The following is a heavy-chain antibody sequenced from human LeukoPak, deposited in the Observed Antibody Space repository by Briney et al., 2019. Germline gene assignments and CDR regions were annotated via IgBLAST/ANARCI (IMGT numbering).Heavy chain of an antibody. V-gene: IGHV3-74*01. CDR3: ASAVERPPGGWYGDDAFDI. CDR2: INSDGSST. D-gene: IGHD6-19*01. J-gene: IGHJ3*02. Sequence: GGSLRLSCAASGFTFSSYWMHWVRQAPGKGLVWVSHINSDGSSTSYADSVKGRFTISRDNAKNTLYLQMNSLRAEDTAVYYCASAVERPPGGWYGDDAFDIWGQGTMVTVSS. CDR1: GFTFSSYW.